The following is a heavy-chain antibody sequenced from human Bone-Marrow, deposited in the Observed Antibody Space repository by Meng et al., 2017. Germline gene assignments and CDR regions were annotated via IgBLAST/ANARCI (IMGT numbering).Heavy chain of an antibody. CDR1: GFTFSNAW. CDR3: TTGYCSGGGCYSALGLVAFDI. J-gene: IGHJ3*02. D-gene: IGHD2-15*01. Sequence: GESLKISCAASGFTFSNAWMSWVRQAPGKGLEWVGRIKSKTDGGTTDYAAPVKGRFTISRDDSKNTLYLQMNSLKTEDTAVYYCTTGYCSGGGCYSALGLVAFDIWGQGTMVTVSS. V-gene: IGHV3-15*01. CDR2: IKSKTDGGTT.